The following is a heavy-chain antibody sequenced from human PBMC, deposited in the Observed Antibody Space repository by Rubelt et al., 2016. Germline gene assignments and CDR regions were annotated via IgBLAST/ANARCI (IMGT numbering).Heavy chain of an antibody. J-gene: IGHJ4*02. CDR1: GYTFTSYG. CDR2: ISAYNGNT. V-gene: IGHV1-18*01. Sequence: VKVSCKASGYTFTSYGISWVRQAPGQGLEWMGWISAYNGNTNYAQKLQGRVTMTKDTSTSTAYMELRSLRSDDTAVYYCARDPKSTKSRDGDNLGLGGDYWGQGTLVTVSS. CDR3: ARDPKSTKSRDGDNLGLGGDY. D-gene: IGHD5-24*01.